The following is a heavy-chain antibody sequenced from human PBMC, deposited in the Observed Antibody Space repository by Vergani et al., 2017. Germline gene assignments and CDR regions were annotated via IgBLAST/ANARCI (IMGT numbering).Heavy chain of an antibody. J-gene: IGHJ3*02. CDR2: ISTDGTKK. CDR1: GFALNRHA. Sequence: QVQLVESGGGVVQPGTSLRLSCVVSGFALNRHAMYWVRRAPGKGLEWVAVISTDGTKKFYGDSVKGRFTISRDNSKKTLYLQMNSLRAEDTAVYYCAREEQRKAFDIWGQGTMVTVSS. V-gene: IGHV3-30*03. D-gene: IGHD1-26*01. CDR3: AREEQRKAFDI.